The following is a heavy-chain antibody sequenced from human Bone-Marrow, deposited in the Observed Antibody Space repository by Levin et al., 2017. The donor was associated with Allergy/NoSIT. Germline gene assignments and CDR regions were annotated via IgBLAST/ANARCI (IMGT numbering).Heavy chain of an antibody. D-gene: IGHD6-13*01. J-gene: IGHJ6*02. CDR2: IWYDGSNK. Sequence: GGSLRLSCAASGFTFSSYGMHWVRQAPGKGLEWVAVIWYDGSNKYYADSVKGRFTISRDNSKNTLYLQMNSLRAEDTAVYYCARDPSSWAPNYYYYGMDGWGQGTTVTVSS. V-gene: IGHV3-33*01. CDR1: GFTFSSYG. CDR3: ARDPSSWAPNYYYYGMDG.